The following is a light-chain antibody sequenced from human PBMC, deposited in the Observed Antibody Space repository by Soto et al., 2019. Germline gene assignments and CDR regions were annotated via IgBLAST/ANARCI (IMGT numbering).Light chain of an antibody. J-gene: IGLJ2*01. CDR2: VGTGGIVG. V-gene: IGLV9-49*01. CDR1: SGYSNYK. CDR3: GADHGSGSNAVV. Sequence: QSVLTQPPSASASLGASVTLTCTLSSGYSNYKVDWYQQRPGKGPRFVMRVGTGGIVGSKGDGIPDRFSVLGSGLNRYLTIKNIQEEYESDYHCGADHGSGSNAVVFGGGTQLTVL.